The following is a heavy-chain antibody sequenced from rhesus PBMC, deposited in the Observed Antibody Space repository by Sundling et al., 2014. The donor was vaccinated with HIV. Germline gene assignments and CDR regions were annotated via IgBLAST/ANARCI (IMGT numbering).Heavy chain of an antibody. CDR1: GGSFSGNY. CDR3: AIPRINY. Sequence: QVQLQESGPGLVKPSETLSLTCAVSGGSFSGNYWGWIRQPPGKGLEYIGYISGSSGSTNYSPSLKSRLTISRDTSKNQFSLRLTSVTAADTAVYYCAIPRINYWGQGVLVAVSS. CDR2: ISGSSGST. D-gene: IGHD3-16*01. J-gene: IGHJ4*01. V-gene: IGHV4-165*01.